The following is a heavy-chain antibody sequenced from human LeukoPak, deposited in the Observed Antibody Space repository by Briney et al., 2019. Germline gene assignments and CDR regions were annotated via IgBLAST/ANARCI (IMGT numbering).Heavy chain of an antibody. D-gene: IGHD6-19*01. Sequence: GGSLRLSCSASGFTFEDYGMYWVRRAPGKGLEWVSLISWDGGSTYYSDSVKGRFTISRDNSKNSLYLQMNSLRAEDTALYYCAKDMGPAVVGRGSFYYYMDVWGKGTTVTVSS. V-gene: IGHV3-43D*03. CDR1: GFTFEDYG. J-gene: IGHJ6*03. CDR2: ISWDGGST. CDR3: AKDMGPAVVGRGSFYYYMDV.